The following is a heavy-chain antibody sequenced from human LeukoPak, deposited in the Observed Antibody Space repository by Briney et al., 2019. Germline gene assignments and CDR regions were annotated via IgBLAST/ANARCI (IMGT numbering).Heavy chain of an antibody. J-gene: IGHJ6*02. Sequence: PSETLSLTCAVYGGSFSGYYWSWIRQPPGKGLEWIGEINHSGSTNYNPPLKSRVTISVDTSKNQFSLKLSSVTAADTAVYYCARAKDFWSGYYPAPYYYYGMDVWGQGTTVTVSS. CDR2: INHSGST. V-gene: IGHV4-34*01. D-gene: IGHD3-3*01. CDR3: ARAKDFWSGYYPAPYYYYGMDV. CDR1: GGSFSGYY.